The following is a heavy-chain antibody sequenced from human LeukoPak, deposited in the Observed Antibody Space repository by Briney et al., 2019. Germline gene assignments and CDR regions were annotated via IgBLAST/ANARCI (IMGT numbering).Heavy chain of an antibody. V-gene: IGHV3-30*18. J-gene: IGHJ4*02. CDR3: AKDSSSGWYVPFDY. CDR1: GFTFSSYG. D-gene: IGHD6-19*01. Sequence: GGSLRLSCAASGFTFSSYGMHWVRQAPGKGLEWVAVISYDGSNKYYADSVKGRFTISRDNSKNTLYLQMNSLRAEDTAVYYCAKDSSSGWYVPFDYWGQGTLVTVSS. CDR2: ISYDGSNK.